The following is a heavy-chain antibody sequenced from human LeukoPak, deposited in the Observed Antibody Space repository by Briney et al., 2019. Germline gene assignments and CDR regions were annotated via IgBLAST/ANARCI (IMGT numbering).Heavy chain of an antibody. CDR2: IRYDGSHK. J-gene: IGHJ4*02. Sequence: PGGSLRLSCAASGFTFSSYGMHWVRQAPGKGLEWVAFIRYDGSHKFHADSVKDRFTISRDNSKNTLFLQMNSLRPEDTAVYYCAKDRGDCYDYWGQGALVTVSS. D-gene: IGHD2-21*01. CDR1: GFTFSSYG. CDR3: AKDRGDCYDY. V-gene: IGHV3-30*02.